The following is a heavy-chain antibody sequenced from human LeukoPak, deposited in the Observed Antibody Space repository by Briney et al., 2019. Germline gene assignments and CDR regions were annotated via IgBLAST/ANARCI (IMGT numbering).Heavy chain of an antibody. Sequence: PGGSLRLSCGASGFIFSKYGMTWVRQAPGKGLEWVSAISGNGRGTYYPDSAKGRFTVSRDNSKNMLYLQMTSLRAEDTAIYYCTKDKRALNAIDYWGQGILVTVSS. CDR1: GFIFSKYG. CDR2: ISGNGRGT. V-gene: IGHV3-23*01. CDR3: TKDKRALNAIDY. J-gene: IGHJ4*02. D-gene: IGHD1-1*01.